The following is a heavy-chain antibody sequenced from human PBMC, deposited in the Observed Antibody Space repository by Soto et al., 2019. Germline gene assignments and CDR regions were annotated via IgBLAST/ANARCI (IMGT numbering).Heavy chain of an antibody. CDR1: GYSFASYW. Sequence: PVECLTICCQDSGYSFASYWIVWVLQIPGKDLEWMGIIYPGDSDTRYSPSFQGQVTISADKSLRTAYLQWTSLKASDTALYYCARTRSFTLGFYYDGMDVWGQGTPVTVSS. J-gene: IGHJ6*01. CDR2: IYPGDSDT. CDR3: ARTRSFTLGFYYDGMDV. V-gene: IGHV5-51*01. D-gene: IGHD6-6*01.